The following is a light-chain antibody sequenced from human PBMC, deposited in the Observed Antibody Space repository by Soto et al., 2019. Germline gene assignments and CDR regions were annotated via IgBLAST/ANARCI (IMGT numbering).Light chain of an antibody. V-gene: IGKV3-15*01. Sequence: EIVMTQSPATLSVSPGERATLSCRASQSVSSNLAWYQQKPGQAPRLLIYGASTRATGIPARFSGSGSGTEFTLTICSLQSEDFAVYYCQQCNNWPLYTFGQGTKLEIK. CDR3: QQCNNWPLYT. CDR2: GAS. CDR1: QSVSSN. J-gene: IGKJ2*01.